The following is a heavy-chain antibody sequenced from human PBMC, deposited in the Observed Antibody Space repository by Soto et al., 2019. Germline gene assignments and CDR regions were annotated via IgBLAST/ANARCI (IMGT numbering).Heavy chain of an antibody. CDR1: GFTFSSYS. D-gene: IGHD3-22*01. J-gene: IGHJ3*02. CDR2: ISSSSSTM. CDR3: ARDYYDSSGQPASDT. Sequence: GSLRLSCAASGFTFSSYSMNWVRQAPGKGLEWVSYISSSSSTMYYADSVKGRFTISRDNAKNSLYLQMNSLRDEDTAVYYCARDYYDSSGQPASDTWGQGTMVTVSS. V-gene: IGHV3-48*02.